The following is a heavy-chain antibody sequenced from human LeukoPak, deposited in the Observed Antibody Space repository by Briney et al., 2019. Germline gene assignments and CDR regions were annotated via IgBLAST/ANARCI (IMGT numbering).Heavy chain of an antibody. V-gene: IGHV4-34*01. J-gene: IGHJ6*02. CDR1: GGSFSGYY. D-gene: IGHD1-1*01. Sequence: SETLSLTCAVYGGSFSGYYWSWIRQPPGKGLEWIGEINHSGSTNYNPSLKSRVTISVDTSKNQFPLKLSSVTAADTAVYYCARPWIWGQGTTVTVSS. CDR2: INHSGST. CDR3: ARPWI.